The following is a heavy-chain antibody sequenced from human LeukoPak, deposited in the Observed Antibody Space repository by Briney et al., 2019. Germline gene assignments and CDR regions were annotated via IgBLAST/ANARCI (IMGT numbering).Heavy chain of an antibody. CDR1: GFTFGDYA. CDR3: TRDPLGRYYYYYYMDV. J-gene: IGHJ6*03. V-gene: IGHV3-49*04. CDR2: IRSKAYGGTT. Sequence: GGSLRLSCTASGFTFGDYAMNWVRQAPGKGLEWVGFIRSKAYGGTTEYAASVKGRFTISRDDSKSIAYLQMSSLKTEDTAVYYCTRDPLGRYYYYYYMDVWGKGTTVTISS. D-gene: IGHD1-26*01.